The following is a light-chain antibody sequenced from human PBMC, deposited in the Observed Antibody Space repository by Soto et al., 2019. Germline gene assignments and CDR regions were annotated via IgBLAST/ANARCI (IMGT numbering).Light chain of an antibody. Sequence: QLVLTQSPSASGSLGASVKLTCTLSSGHSRYAIAWHQQQPEKGPRYLMKVNSDDSHNKGDGIPDRFSGSSSGAERYLTISSLQSEDEADYYCQTWGTGIRVFGGGTKLTVL. V-gene: IGLV4-69*01. CDR3: QTWGTGIRV. CDR1: SGHSRYA. J-gene: IGLJ3*02. CDR2: VNSDDSH.